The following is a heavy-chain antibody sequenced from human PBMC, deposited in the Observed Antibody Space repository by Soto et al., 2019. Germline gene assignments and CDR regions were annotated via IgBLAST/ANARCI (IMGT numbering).Heavy chain of an antibody. CDR3: ARDNIAAATYVFDY. J-gene: IGHJ4*02. CDR2: IYSGGST. Sequence: EVQLVESGGGLVQPGGSLRLSCAASGFTVSSNYMSWVRQAPGKGLEWVSVIYSGGSTYYADSVKGRFTISRDNSKNTLYLQMNSLRAEDTAVYYCARDNIAAATYVFDYWGQGTLVTVSS. D-gene: IGHD6-13*01. CDR1: GFTVSSNY. V-gene: IGHV3-66*01.